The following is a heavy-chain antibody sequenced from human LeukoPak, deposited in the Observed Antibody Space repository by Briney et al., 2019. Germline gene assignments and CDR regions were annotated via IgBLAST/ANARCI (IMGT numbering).Heavy chain of an antibody. D-gene: IGHD2-8*01. Sequence: PGGSLRLSCAASGFTFSIYAMSWARQAPGKGLEWVSGISGSGDTTYYADPVKGRFTISRDNSKNTLYLQMNSLRAEDTAVYYCGKDFGDCSNGVCYGKPFDYWGQGTLVTASS. CDR3: GKDFGDCSNGVCYGKPFDY. CDR1: GFTFSIYA. CDR2: ISGSGDTT. V-gene: IGHV3-23*01. J-gene: IGHJ4*02.